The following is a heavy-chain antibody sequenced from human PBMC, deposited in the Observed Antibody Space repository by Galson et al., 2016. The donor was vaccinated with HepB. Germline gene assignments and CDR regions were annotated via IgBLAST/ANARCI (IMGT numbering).Heavy chain of an antibody. CDR2: VLASGLST. D-gene: IGHD3-22*01. CDR3: AKGSSGYYYVSDH. V-gene: IGHV3-23*01. CDR1: GFTFDCYA. J-gene: IGHJ4*02. Sequence: SLRLSCAASGFTFDCYAMNWVRQAPGKGLEWVSAVLASGLSTYYAASVRGRFTISRDNSKNTLSLQMDSLRAEDTAVYYCAKGSSGYYYVSDHWGQGTLVTVSS.